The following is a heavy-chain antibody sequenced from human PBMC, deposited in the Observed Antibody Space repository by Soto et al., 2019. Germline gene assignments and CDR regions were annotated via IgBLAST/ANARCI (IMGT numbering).Heavy chain of an antibody. CDR2: ISYDGSNK. Sequence: QVQLVESGGGVVQPGRSLRLSCAASGFTFSSYGMHWVRQAPGKGLEWVAVISYDGSNKYYADSVKGRFTISRDNSKNTLYLQMNSLRAEDTAVYYCAKSESTVTTWYYYYYMDVWGKGTTVTVSS. CDR3: AKSESTVTTWYYYYYMDV. V-gene: IGHV3-30*18. D-gene: IGHD4-17*01. J-gene: IGHJ6*03. CDR1: GFTFSSYG.